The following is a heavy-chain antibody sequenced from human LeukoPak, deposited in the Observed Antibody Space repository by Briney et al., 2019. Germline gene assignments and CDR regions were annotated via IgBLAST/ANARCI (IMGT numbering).Heavy chain of an antibody. V-gene: IGHV3-23*01. CDR2: ISGSGGST. CDR1: RFTFNSYG. D-gene: IGHD3-22*01. J-gene: IGHJ5*02. Sequence: GGSLRLSCAASRFTFNSYGMSWVRQAPGKGLEWVSAISGSGGSTFYADSVKGRFTISRDNSKNTLYLQMNSLRAEDTAVYYCVKDSSSWYYDSSGYYDHWGQGTLVTVSS. CDR3: VKDSSSWYYDSSGYYDH.